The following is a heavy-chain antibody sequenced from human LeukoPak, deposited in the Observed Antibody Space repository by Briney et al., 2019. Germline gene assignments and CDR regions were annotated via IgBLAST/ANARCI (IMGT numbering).Heavy chain of an antibody. V-gene: IGHV4-59*01. J-gene: IGHJ5*02. CDR1: GGSISSYY. CDR3: ARGSYYDFWSGYYTGMSEYNWFDP. D-gene: IGHD3-3*01. CDR2: IYYSGST. Sequence: SETLSLTCTVSGGSISSYYWSWIRQPPGKGLEWIGYIYYSGSTNYNPSLKSRVTIPVDTSKNQFSLKLSSVTAADTAVYYCARGSYYDFWSGYYTGMSEYNWFDPWGQGTLVTVSS.